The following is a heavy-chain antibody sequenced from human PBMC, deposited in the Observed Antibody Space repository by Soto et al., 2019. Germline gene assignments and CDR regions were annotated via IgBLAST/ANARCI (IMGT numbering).Heavy chain of an antibody. CDR3: ARIYSSGWQIHLYYYYYGMDV. D-gene: IGHD6-19*01. J-gene: IGHJ6*02. CDR2: ISAYNGNT. Sequence: GASVKVSCKASGYTFTSYGISWVRQAPGQGLEWMGWISAYNGNTNYAQKLQGRVTMTTDTSTSTAYMELRSLGSDDTAVYYCARIYSSGWQIHLYYYYYGMDVWGQGTTVTVSS. CDR1: GYTFTSYG. V-gene: IGHV1-18*04.